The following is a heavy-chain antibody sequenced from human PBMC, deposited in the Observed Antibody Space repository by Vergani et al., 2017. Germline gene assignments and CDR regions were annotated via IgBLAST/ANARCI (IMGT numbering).Heavy chain of an antibody. CDR2: INPNSGGT. CDR1: GYTFTGYY. J-gene: IGHJ3*02. V-gene: IGHV1-2*02. Sequence: QVQLVQSGAEVKKPGASVKVSCKASGYTFTGYYMHWVRQAPGQGLEWMGWINPNSGGTNYAQTFQGRCTMTRATSISTAYMELSRLRSDDRVVYYGAREGGSDRRDAFDRWSQGTMLTVSS. CDR3: AREGGSDRRDAFDR. D-gene: IGHD1-26*01.